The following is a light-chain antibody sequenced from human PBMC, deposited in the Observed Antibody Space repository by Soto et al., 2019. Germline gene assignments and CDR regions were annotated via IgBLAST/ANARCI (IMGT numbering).Light chain of an antibody. CDR3: QKYNSAPRT. CDR2: AAS. J-gene: IGKJ1*01. Sequence: DIQMTQSPSSLSASVGDRVTITCRASQGISNFLAWYQQKPGKVPKLLIYAASTLHLGVPSRFSGSGSGTDFTLTISSLQPEDVATCYCQKYNSAPRTFGQGTKVEIK. V-gene: IGKV1-27*01. CDR1: QGISNF.